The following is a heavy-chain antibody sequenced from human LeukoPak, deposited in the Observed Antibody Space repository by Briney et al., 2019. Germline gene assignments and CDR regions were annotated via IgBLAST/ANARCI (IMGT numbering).Heavy chain of an antibody. V-gene: IGHV4-61*02. Sequence: SETLSLTCTVSGGSISSGSYYWSWIRQPAGKGLEWIGRIYTSWNTNYNPSLKSRVTISVDTSKNQFSLKLSSVTAADTAVYYCARGYQLLPFDPWGLGTLVTVSS. D-gene: IGHD2-2*01. CDR3: ARGYQLLPFDP. CDR2: IYTSWNT. CDR1: GGSISSGSYY. J-gene: IGHJ5*02.